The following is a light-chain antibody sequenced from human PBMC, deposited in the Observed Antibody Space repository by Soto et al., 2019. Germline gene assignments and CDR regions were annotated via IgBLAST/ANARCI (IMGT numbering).Light chain of an antibody. V-gene: IGLV2-14*01. J-gene: IGLJ1*01. CDR2: DVS. CDR1: SGDIGDYNY. Sequence: QSVLTQPASVSGSPGQSITISCVGTSGDIGDYNYVSWYQQHPLKVPKVIIYDVSNRPSGVSYRFSGTKSGNTASLTVSGLQAEDEADYYCCSYPRSGTLIFGTGTKLTVL. CDR3: CSYPRSGTLI.